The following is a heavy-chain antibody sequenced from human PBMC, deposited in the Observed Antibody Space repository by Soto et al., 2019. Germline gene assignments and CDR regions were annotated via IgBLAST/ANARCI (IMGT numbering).Heavy chain of an antibody. CDR2: ISAHNGNT. CDR1: GYTFTSYG. CDR3: ARGRYGDY. J-gene: IGHJ4*02. D-gene: IGHD1-1*01. V-gene: IGHV1-18*01. Sequence: QVHLVQSGAEVKKPGASVKVSCKASGYTFTSYGITWVRQAPGQGLGWMGWISAHNGNTDYAQKLQGRVIVTRDTSTSTAYMELRSLRSDDTAVYCCARGRYGDYWGQGALVTVSS.